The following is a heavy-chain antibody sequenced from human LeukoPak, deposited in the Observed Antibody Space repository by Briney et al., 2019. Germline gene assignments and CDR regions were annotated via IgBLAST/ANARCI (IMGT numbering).Heavy chain of an antibody. CDR1: GYTFTSYG. Sequence: GASVKVSCKASGYTFTSYGISWVRQAPGQGLEWMGWISAYNGNTNYAQKLQGRVTMTTDTSTSTAYMELRSLRSDDTAVYYCARDKDYIWGSSPKFDYWGQRTLVTVSS. CDR2: ISAYNGNT. D-gene: IGHD3-16*01. V-gene: IGHV1-18*01. CDR3: ARDKDYIWGSSPKFDY. J-gene: IGHJ4*02.